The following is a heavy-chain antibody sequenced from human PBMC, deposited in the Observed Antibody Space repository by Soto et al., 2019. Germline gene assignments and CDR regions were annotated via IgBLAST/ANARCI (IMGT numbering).Heavy chain of an antibody. CDR3: ARGLTDGDYPLDY. J-gene: IGHJ4*02. CDR2: IYSGGST. V-gene: IGHV3-53*01. Sequence: EVQLVESGGGLIQPGGSLRLSCAASGFTVSSNYMSWVRQAPGKGLEWVSVIYSGGSTYYADSVKGRYTISRDNSKNTLYLQMNSLRAEDTAVYYCARGLTDGDYPLDYWGQGTLVTVSS. D-gene: IGHD4-17*01. CDR1: GFTVSSNY.